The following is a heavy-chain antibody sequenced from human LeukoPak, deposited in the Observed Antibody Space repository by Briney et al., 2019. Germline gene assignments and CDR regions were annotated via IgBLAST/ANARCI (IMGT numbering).Heavy chain of an antibody. CDR1: GFTFSSYA. Sequence: GGSLRLSCAASGFTFSSYAMSWVRQAPGKGLEWVSAISGSGGSTYYADSVKGRFTISRDNSKNTLYLQMSSLRVEDTAVYYCAKDDCSGGSCYSSGNDAFDIWGQGTMVTVSS. CDR2: ISGSGGST. CDR3: AKDDCSGGSCYSSGNDAFDI. V-gene: IGHV3-23*01. J-gene: IGHJ3*02. D-gene: IGHD2-15*01.